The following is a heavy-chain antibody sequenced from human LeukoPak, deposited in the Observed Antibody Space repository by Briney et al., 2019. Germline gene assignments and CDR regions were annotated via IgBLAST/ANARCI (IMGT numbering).Heavy chain of an antibody. V-gene: IGHV4-59*08. D-gene: IGHD3-10*01. CDR2: IYYSGST. J-gene: IGHJ6*02. CDR3: ASLSGGDYYYYGMDV. CDR1: GGSISSYY. Sequence: PSEALSLTCTVSGGSISSYYWSWIRQPPGKGLEWIGYIYYSGSTNYNPSLKSRVTISVDTSKNQFSLKLSSVTAADTAVYYCASLSGGDYYYYGMDVWGQGTPVTVSS.